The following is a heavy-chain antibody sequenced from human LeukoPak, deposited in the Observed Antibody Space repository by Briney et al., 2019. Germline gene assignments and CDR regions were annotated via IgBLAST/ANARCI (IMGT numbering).Heavy chain of an antibody. CDR2: IKSDGKT. CDR3: ARAPSEVGGYYPEYFRH. V-gene: IGHV3-74*01. J-gene: IGHJ1*01. CDR1: GFTFRRYW. D-gene: IGHD3-22*01. Sequence: GGSLRLSCEASGFTFRRYWMHWVRQAPGKGLMWLSRIKSDGKTNYADSVKGRFTISRDNAKNTVSLQMHSLRAEDTGVYYCARAPSEVGGYYPEYFRHWGQGTLVTVSS.